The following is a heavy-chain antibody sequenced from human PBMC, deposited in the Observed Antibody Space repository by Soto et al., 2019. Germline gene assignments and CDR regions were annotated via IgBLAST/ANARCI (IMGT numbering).Heavy chain of an antibody. Sequence: QVQLVESGGGVVQPGRSLRLSCAASGFTCSSYAMHWVRQAPGKGLEWVAVISYDGSNKYYADSVKGRFTISRDNSKNTLYLQMNSLRAEDTAVYYCARDLGSSYDYWGQGTLVTVSS. CDR2: ISYDGSNK. J-gene: IGHJ4*02. CDR3: ARDLGSSYDY. V-gene: IGHV3-30-3*01. CDR1: GFTCSSYA. D-gene: IGHD6-13*01.